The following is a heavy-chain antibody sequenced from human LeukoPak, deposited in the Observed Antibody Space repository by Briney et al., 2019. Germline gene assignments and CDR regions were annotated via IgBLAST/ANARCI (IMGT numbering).Heavy chain of an antibody. D-gene: IGHD1-26*01. CDR2: INHSGST. J-gene: IGHJ4*02. CDR3: ARGRAMGR. CDR1: GGSFSGYY. V-gene: IGHV4-34*01. Sequence: SETLSLTCAVYGGSFSGYYWSWIRQPPGEGLEWIGEINHSGSTNYNPSLKSRVTISVDTSKNQFSLKLSSVTAADTAVYYCARGRAMGRWGQGTLVTVSS.